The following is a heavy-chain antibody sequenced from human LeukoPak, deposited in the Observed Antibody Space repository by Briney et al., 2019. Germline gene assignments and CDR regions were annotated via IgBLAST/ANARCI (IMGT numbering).Heavy chain of an antibody. CDR1: GFTFSSYS. CDR3: ARDSPDIVATIEAFDI. J-gene: IGHJ3*02. D-gene: IGHD5-12*01. CDR2: ISSSSSYI. Sequence: PGGSLRLSCAASGFTFSSYSMNWVRQAPGKGLEWVSSISSSSSYIYYADSVKGRFTISRDNAKNSLYLQMNSLRAEDTAVYYCARDSPDIVATIEAFDIWGQETMVTVSS. V-gene: IGHV3-21*01.